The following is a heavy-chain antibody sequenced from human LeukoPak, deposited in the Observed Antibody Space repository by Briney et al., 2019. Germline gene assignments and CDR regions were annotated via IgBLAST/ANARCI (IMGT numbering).Heavy chain of an antibody. V-gene: IGHV4-31*03. J-gene: IGHJ4*02. Sequence: SGALSLTCTVSGVSISTGGYYWSWIRQLPGKGLEWIGYILKTGSTYYNPSLRSRITISVDTSKNQFSLNLTSVTAADTAVYYCARETSGIYSEYWGQGILVTVSS. D-gene: IGHD1-26*01. CDR2: ILKTGST. CDR1: GVSISTGGYY. CDR3: ARETSGIYSEY.